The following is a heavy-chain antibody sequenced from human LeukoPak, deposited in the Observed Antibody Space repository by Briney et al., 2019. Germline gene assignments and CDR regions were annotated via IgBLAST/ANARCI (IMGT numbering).Heavy chain of an antibody. V-gene: IGHV4-59*01. Sequence: SETLSLTCAVYGGSFSSYYFSWIRQPPGKGLEWIGYICYSGSTNYNPSLKSRVTISVDTSKNQFSLNLSSVTAADTAVYYCANWPYYYDSSGYYMGAFDIWGQGTMVTVSS. CDR3: ANWPYYYDSSGYYMGAFDI. CDR1: GGSFSSYY. J-gene: IGHJ3*02. D-gene: IGHD3-22*01. CDR2: ICYSGST.